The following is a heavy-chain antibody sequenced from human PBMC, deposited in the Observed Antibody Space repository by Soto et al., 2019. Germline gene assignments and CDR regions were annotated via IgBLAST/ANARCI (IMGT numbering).Heavy chain of an antibody. CDR1: GFTFRSYG. CDR3: AKGLSVIQPWLMDAY. CDR2: ISYHGSNE. D-gene: IGHD5-18*01. V-gene: IGHV3-30*18. Sequence: QVQLVESGGGVVQPGRSLRLSCAVSGFTFRSYGMHWVRQAPGKGLEWVAGISYHGSNEDYADSVKGRFTISRENSKNTLYLQMNSLRGEDTALYYCAKGLSVIQPWLMDAYWGQGTLVTVSS. J-gene: IGHJ4*02.